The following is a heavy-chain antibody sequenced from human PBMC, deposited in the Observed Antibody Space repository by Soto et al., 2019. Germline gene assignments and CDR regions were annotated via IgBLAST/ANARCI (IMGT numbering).Heavy chain of an antibody. Sequence: SETLSLTCTVSGGSISSYYWSWIRQPPGKGLEWIGYIYYSGSTNYNPSLKSRVTISVDTSKNQFSLKLSSVTAADTAVYYCARVLDYSDKDPDFHYWGQGTLLTVS. V-gene: IGHV4-59*01. J-gene: IGHJ4*02. CDR1: GGSISSYY. CDR3: ARVLDYSDKDPDFHY. D-gene: IGHD3-22*01. CDR2: IYYSGST.